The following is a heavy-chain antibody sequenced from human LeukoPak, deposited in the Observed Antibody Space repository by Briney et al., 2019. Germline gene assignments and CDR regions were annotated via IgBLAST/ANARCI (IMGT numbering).Heavy chain of an antibody. CDR1: GYTFTSYG. D-gene: IGHD4-17*01. Sequence: ASVKVSCKASGYTFTSYGLTWVRQAPGQGLEWMGWISTYNTNTYYAQGLQGRVSMTTDTSTSTAYTKLRSLRSDDTAVYYCARPHSYGSTYFDCWGQGTLVTVSS. V-gene: IGHV1-18*01. J-gene: IGHJ4*02. CDR2: ISTYNTNT. CDR3: ARPHSYGSTYFDC.